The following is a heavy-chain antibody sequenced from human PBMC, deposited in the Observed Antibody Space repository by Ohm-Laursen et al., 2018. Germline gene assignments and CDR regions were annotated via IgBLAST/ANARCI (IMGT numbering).Heavy chain of an antibody. Sequence: SLRLSCAASGFTFDDYAMHWVRQAPGKGLEWVSGISWNSGSIGYADSVKGRFTISRDNAKNSLYLQMNSLRAEDTAVYYCATDLRGRYYYDTSGSQYFQHWGQGTLVTVSS. CDR1: GFTFDDYA. CDR2: ISWNSGSI. CDR3: ATDLRGRYYYDTSGSQYFQH. D-gene: IGHD3-22*01. V-gene: IGHV3-9*01. J-gene: IGHJ1*01.